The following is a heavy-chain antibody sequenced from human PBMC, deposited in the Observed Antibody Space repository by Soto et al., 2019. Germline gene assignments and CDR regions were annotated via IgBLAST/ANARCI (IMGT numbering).Heavy chain of an antibody. D-gene: IGHD3-16*01. Sequence: QVQLVQSGAEVKKPGASVKVSCKVSGYTLTELSMHWVRQAPGQGLEWMGGFDPEDGETIYAQKFQGRVTMTEDTATDTAYMELRSLRAEDTAVYYGATKVRGYVGYYDYGMDVWGQGTTVTGSS. V-gene: IGHV1-24*01. CDR2: FDPEDGET. J-gene: IGHJ6*02. CDR3: ATKVRGYVGYYDYGMDV. CDR1: GYTLTELS.